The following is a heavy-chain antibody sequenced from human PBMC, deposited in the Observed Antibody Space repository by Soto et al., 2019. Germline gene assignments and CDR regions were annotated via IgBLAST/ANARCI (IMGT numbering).Heavy chain of an antibody. CDR3: ARDYGDYYLEIYYFDY. V-gene: IGHV3-33*01. D-gene: IGHD4-17*01. J-gene: IGHJ4*02. CDR1: GFTFSSYG. CDR2: IWYDGSNK. Sequence: GGSLRLSCAASGFTFSSYGMHWVRQAPGKGLEWVAVIWYDGSNKYYADSVKGRFTISRDNSKNTLYLQMNSLRAEDTAVYYCARDYGDYYLEIYYFDYWGQGTLVTVSS.